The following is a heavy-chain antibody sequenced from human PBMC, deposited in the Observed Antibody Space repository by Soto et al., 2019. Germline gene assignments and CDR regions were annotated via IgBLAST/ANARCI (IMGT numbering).Heavy chain of an antibody. CDR3: ARDRLGSGWYWDY. V-gene: IGHV4-31*02. J-gene: IGHJ4*02. D-gene: IGHD6-19*01. CDR2: IYYSGST. Sequence: SETLSLTCTVSGGSISSGGYYWSWIRQHPGKGLEWIGYIYYSGSTYYNPSLKSRVTISVDTSKNQFSLKLSSVTAADTAVYYCARDRLGSGWYWDYWGQGTLVIVSS. CDR1: GGSISSGGYY.